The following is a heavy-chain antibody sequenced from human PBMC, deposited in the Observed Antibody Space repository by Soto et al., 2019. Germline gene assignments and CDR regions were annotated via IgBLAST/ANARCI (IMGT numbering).Heavy chain of an antibody. J-gene: IGHJ4*02. CDR3: ATSGGGWYLY. CDR2: LNPNSGDT. V-gene: IGHV1-8*01. Sequence: ASLKVSCKASGYTFSSYDINWVRQATGQGLEWMGWLNPNSGDTGYAQKFQGRVTLTRNTSINTAYIEPSSLTSDDTAVYYCATSGGGWYLYWGQGTLVTVSS. D-gene: IGHD6-19*01. CDR1: GYTFSSYD.